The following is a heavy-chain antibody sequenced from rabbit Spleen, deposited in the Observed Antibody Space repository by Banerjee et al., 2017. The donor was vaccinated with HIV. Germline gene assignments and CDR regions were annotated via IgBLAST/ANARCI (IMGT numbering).Heavy chain of an antibody. CDR1: GFSFSDKAV. CDR2: IGGSSSGFT. D-gene: IGHD8-1*01. Sequence: QEQLVESGGGLVKPEGSLKLSCTASGFSFSDKAVMCWVRQAPGKGLEWISCIGGSSSGFTYSATWAKGRFTISKTSSTTVTLQMTSLTVADTATYFCARDSGSSFSSYGMDLWGPGTLVTVS. CDR3: ARDSGSSFSSYGMDL. J-gene: IGHJ6*01. V-gene: IGHV1S45*01.